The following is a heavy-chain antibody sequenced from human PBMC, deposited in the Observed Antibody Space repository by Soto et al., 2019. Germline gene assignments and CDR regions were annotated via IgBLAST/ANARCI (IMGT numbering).Heavy chain of an antibody. D-gene: IGHD2-2*01. V-gene: IGHV3-33*01. CDR2: IWFDGSGR. J-gene: IGHJ6*02. Sequence: GGSLRLSCSASGFNFSSYGMHWVRQAPGKGLEWVAFIWFDGSGRFCADSVEGRFTISRDTSKKMLYLQMNSLRAEDTALYYCARSTGVTADYGMDVWGQGTTVTVSS. CDR1: GFNFSSYG. CDR3: ARSTGVTADYGMDV.